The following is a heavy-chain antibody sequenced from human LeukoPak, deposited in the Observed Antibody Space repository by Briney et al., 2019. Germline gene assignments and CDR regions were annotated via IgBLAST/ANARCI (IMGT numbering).Heavy chain of an antibody. V-gene: IGHV1-18*01. D-gene: IGHD2/OR15-2a*01. J-gene: IGHJ2*01. CDR3: ARVRNVYGRRPDSDWHFDL. CDR1: GYSFTTNG. CDR2: ISAYNGNA. Sequence: ASVKVSCKTSGYSFTTNGMCWLRQAPGQGLEWMGWISAYNGNAKYAQKLQGRVTMTTDTSTSTAFMELRSLSSDDTALYYCARVRNVYGRRPDSDWHFDLWGRGTLITVSS.